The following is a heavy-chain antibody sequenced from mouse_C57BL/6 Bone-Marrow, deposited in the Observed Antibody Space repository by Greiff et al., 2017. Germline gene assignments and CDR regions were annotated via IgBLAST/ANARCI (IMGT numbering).Heavy chain of an antibody. CDR1: GYTFTDYY. Sequence: VQLVESGAELVRPGASVKLSCKASGYTFTDYYINWVKQRPGQGLEWIARIYPGSGNTYYNEKFKGKATLTAEKSSSTAYMQLSSLTSEDSAVYFCAITRRDFDYWGQGTTLTVSS. V-gene: IGHV1-76*01. CDR3: AITRRDFDY. CDR2: IYPGSGNT. J-gene: IGHJ2*01.